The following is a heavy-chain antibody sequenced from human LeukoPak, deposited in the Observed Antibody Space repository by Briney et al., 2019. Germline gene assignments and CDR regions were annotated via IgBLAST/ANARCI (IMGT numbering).Heavy chain of an antibody. CDR2: IYYSGST. J-gene: IGHJ4*02. Sequence: SETLSLTCAVYGGSFSSYYWGWIRQPPGKGLEWIGSIYYSGSTNYNPSLKSRVTISVDTSKNQFSLKLSSVTAADTAVYYCARGSFYYGSGSYSTASLDYWGQGTLVTVSS. V-gene: IGHV4-59*01. CDR1: GGSFSSYY. D-gene: IGHD3-10*01. CDR3: ARGSFYYGSGSYSTASLDY.